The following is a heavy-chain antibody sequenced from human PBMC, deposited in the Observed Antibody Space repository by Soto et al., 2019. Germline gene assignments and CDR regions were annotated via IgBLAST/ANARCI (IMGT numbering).Heavy chain of an antibody. D-gene: IGHD5-12*01. Sequence: GASVKVSCKASGGTFSSYAISWVRQAPGQGLEWMGGIIPIFGTANYAQKFQGRVTITADESTSTAYMELSSLRSEDTAVYYCASTQRGYSGYADAFDIWGPGTMDTVSS. CDR1: GGTFSSYA. J-gene: IGHJ3*02. V-gene: IGHV1-69*13. CDR2: IIPIFGTA. CDR3: ASTQRGYSGYADAFDI.